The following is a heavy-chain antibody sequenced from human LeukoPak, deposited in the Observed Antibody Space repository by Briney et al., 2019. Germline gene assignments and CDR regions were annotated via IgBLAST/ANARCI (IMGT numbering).Heavy chain of an antibody. D-gene: IGHD3-10*01. J-gene: IGHJ5*02. CDR3: ARGGAYYYGSSTARFDP. CDR1: GGSFSGYY. V-gene: IGHV4-34*01. CDR2: INHSGST. Sequence: SETLSLTCAVYGGSFSGYYWSWIRQPPRKGLEWIGEINHSGSTNYNPSLKSRVTISVDTSKNQFSLKLSSVTAADTAVYYCARGGAYYYGSSTARFDPWGQGTLVTVSS.